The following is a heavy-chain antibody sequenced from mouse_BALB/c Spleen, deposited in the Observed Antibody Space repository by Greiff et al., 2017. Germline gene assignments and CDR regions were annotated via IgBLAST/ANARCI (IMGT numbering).Heavy chain of an antibody. J-gene: IGHJ3*01. CDR2: IYPGNSDT. V-gene: IGHV1-5*01. CDR3: TRGIYYYGSSSWFAY. Sequence: VQLKQSGTVLARPGASVKMSCKASGYTFTSYWMHWVKQRPGQGLEWIGAIYPGNSDTSYNQKFKGKAKLTAVTSTSTAYMELSSLTNEDSAVYYCTRGIYYYGSSSWFAYWGQGTLVTVSA. CDR1: GYTFTSYW. D-gene: IGHD1-1*01.